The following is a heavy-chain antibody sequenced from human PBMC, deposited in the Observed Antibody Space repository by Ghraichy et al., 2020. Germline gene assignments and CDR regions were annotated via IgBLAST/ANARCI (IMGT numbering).Heavy chain of an antibody. CDR2: ISSSGSTI. Sequence: GGSLRLSCAASGFTFSSYEMNWVRQAPGKGLEWVSYISSSGSTIYYADSVKGRFTISRDNAKNSLYLQMNSLRAEDTAVYYCARDVAAAGTGGWELPFDYWGQGTLVTVSS. D-gene: IGHD6-13*01. CDR1: GFTFSSYE. V-gene: IGHV3-48*03. J-gene: IGHJ4*02. CDR3: ARDVAAAGTGGWELPFDY.